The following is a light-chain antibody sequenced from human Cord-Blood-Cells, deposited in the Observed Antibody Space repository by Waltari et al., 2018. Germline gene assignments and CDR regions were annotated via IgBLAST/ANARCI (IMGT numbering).Light chain of an antibody. V-gene: IGLV2-8*01. CDR3: SSYAGSNNLV. CDR2: EVS. J-gene: IGLJ2*01. CDR1: SRDVGGYNY. Sequence: QSALTQPPSAPGSSGQSVTISSTGSSRDVGGYNYVAWYQQHPGKAPKLMIYEVSKRPSGVPDRFSGSKSGNTASLTVSGLQAEDEADYYCSSYAGSNNLVFGGGTKLTVL.